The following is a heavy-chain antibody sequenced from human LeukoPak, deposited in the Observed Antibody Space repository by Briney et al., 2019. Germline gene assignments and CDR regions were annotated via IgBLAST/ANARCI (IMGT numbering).Heavy chain of an antibody. V-gene: IGHV3-74*01. J-gene: IGHJ4*02. D-gene: IGHD3-22*01. CDR2: INPDGTST. CDR3: GIRDTSDCYVF. CDR1: EFTLSSYW. Sequence: GGPLRLSCAASEFTLSSYWMHWVRQAPGKGLVWVSRINPDGTSTNYADSVKGRFTIYRDNAKNTVDLQMNGLRADDTAVYYCGIRDTSDCYVFWGQGTLVTVSS.